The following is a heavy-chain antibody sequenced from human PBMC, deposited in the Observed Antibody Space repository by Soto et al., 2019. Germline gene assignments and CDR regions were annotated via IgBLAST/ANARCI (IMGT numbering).Heavy chain of an antibody. CDR2: IYYSGNT. CDR1: GGSISIGDHY. D-gene: IGHD2-21*02. J-gene: IGHJ4*02. Sequence: QVQLQESGPGLVKPSQTLSLTCTVSGGSISIGDHYWSWIRHRPGKGLEWIGYIYYSGNTYYNPSLKSGIIMSVDTSKSQFSLRVSSVTAADTAIYYCAGFSSGEYGGNSGFVYWGQGTLVTVSS. V-gene: IGHV4-31*03. CDR3: AGFSSGEYGGNSGFVY.